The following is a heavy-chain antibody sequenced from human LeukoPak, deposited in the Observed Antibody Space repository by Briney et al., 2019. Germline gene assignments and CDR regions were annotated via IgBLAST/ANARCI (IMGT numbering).Heavy chain of an antibody. CDR2: ISAYNGNT. Sequence: GASVKVSCKASGYTFTSYGMSWVRQAPGQGLEWMGWISAYNGNTNYAQKLQGRVTMTTDTSTSTAYMELRSLRSDDTAVYYCAREIRSMTSDGMDVWGQGTTVTVSS. J-gene: IGHJ6*02. CDR3: AREIRSMTSDGMDV. D-gene: IGHD2/OR15-2a*01. V-gene: IGHV1-18*01. CDR1: GYTFTSYG.